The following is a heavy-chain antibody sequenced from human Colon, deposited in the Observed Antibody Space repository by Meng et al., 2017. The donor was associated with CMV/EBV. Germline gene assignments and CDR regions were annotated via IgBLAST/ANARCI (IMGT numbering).Heavy chain of an antibody. J-gene: IGHJ4*02. D-gene: IGHD6-13*01. CDR2: ISFHEKNE. V-gene: IGHV3-30*04. Sequence: GGSLRLSRAVSGFRFSSYAMHWVRQAPGKGLEWVAAISFHEKNEYYADSVKGRFTISRDNSKNTLYLQMSNLSPEDTAVYYCASWSSSWTDSFDYWGQGTLVTVSS. CDR1: GFRFSSYA. CDR3: ASWSSSWTDSFDY.